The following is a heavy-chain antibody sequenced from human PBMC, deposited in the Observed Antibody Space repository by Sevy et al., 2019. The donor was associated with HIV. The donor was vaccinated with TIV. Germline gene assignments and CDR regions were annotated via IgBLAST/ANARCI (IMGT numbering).Heavy chain of an antibody. J-gene: IGHJ4*02. CDR3: VRDDRDGYFDY. V-gene: IGHV1-2*02. Sequence: ASVKVSCKASGYTFTGYYMHWVRQAPGQGLEWLGWSNPDSGGPNYAPKFQGRVTLTRDTSISTAYMELSRLKSGDTAVYYCVRDDRDGYFDYWGQGTLVTVSS. CDR2: SNPDSGGP. CDR1: GYTFTGYY.